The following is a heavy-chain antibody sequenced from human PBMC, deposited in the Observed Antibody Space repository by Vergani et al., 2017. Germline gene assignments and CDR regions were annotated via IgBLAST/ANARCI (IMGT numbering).Heavy chain of an antibody. J-gene: IGHJ1*01. CDR3: AREQYCSSTSCSMYQH. CDR2: INAGNGNT. Sequence: QVQLVQSGAEVKKPGASVKVSCKASGYTFTSYAMHWVRQAPGQRLEWMGWINAGNGNTKYSQKFQGRVTITRDTSASTACMELSSLRSEDTAVYYCAREQYCSSTSCSMYQHWGQGTLVTVSS. D-gene: IGHD2-2*01. V-gene: IGHV1-3*01. CDR1: GYTFTSYA.